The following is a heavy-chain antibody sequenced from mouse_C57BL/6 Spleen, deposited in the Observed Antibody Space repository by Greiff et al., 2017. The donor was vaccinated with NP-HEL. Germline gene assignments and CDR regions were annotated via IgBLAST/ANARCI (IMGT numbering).Heavy chain of an antibody. J-gene: IGHJ1*03. D-gene: IGHD1-1*01. CDR3: ARPHNYYGSRYGD. V-gene: IGHV1-61*01. CDR1: GYTFTSYW. Sequence: QVQLQQPGAELVRPGSSVKLSCKASGYTFTSYWMDWVKQRPGQGLEWIGNIYPSDSETHYNQKFKDKATLTVDKSSSTAYMQLSSLTSEDSAVYYCARPHNYYGSRYGDWGTGTTVTVSA. CDR2: IYPSDSET.